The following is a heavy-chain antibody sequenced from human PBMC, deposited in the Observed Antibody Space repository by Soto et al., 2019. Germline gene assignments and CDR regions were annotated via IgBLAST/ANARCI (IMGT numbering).Heavy chain of an antibody. Sequence: SGATLVNATQTLTLTCALSGFSLSTSGMRVSWIRHPPVKALEWLARIYWVDDKFYNTSLKTRLTISKDSPKNQVVLTMTNMHPVPAATHYCPRMFDCSAGTCPLYXWGQGAIVTVS. D-gene: IGHD2-15*01. CDR1: GFSLSTSGMR. CDR3: PRMFDCSAGTCPLYX. CDR2: IYWVDDK. J-gene: IGHJ4*02. V-gene: IGHV2-70*04.